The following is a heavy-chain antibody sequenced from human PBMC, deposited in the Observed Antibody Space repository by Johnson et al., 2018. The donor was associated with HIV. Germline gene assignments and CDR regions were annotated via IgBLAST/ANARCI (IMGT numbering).Heavy chain of an antibody. Sequence: EVQLVESGGGVIRPGGSLRLSCAASRFTFNDYGMSWVRQAPGKGLEWVSGINWNGGSTGYADSVKGRFTISRDNSKNTLYLQMNSLRAGDTAVYYCARDRSKGGAFDIWGQGTMVTVSS. CDR1: RFTFNDYG. J-gene: IGHJ3*02. D-gene: IGHD2/OR15-2a*01. CDR3: ARDRSKGGAFDI. V-gene: IGHV3-20*04. CDR2: INWNGGST.